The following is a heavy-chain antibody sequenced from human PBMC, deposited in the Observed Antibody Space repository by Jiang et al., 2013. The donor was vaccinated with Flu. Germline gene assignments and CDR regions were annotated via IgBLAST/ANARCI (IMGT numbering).Heavy chain of an antibody. Sequence: CKASGYTFTSYAMNWVRQAPGQGLEWMGWINTNTGNPTYAQGFTGRFVFSLDTSVSTAYLQICSLKAEDTAVYYCAREERGWWSFYYYYGMDVWGKGTTVTVSS. J-gene: IGHJ6*04. CDR2: INTNTGNP. CDR1: GYTFTSYA. V-gene: IGHV7-4-1*01. D-gene: IGHD2-15*01. CDR3: AREERGWWSFYYYYGMDV.